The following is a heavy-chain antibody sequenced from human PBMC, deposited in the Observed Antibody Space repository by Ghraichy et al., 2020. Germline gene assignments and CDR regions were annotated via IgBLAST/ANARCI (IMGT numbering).Heavy chain of an antibody. D-gene: IGHD3-9*01. J-gene: IGHJ5*02. CDR3: TRGVGETAYHDL. V-gene: IGHV3-11*05. Sequence: GGSLRLSCTASGFTFSDYYMTWIRQAPGKGLEWVSYIGASIFRTDYTDSVKGRFTISRDNAKNSLYLQMDSLRADDTAVYYCTRGVGETAYHDLWGQGTLVSVSS. CDR1: GFTFSDYY. CDR2: IGASIFRT.